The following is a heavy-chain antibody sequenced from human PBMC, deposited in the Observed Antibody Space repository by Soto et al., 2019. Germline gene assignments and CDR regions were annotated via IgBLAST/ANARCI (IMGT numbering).Heavy chain of an antibody. V-gene: IGHV4-34*01. D-gene: IGHD5-12*01. CDR3: VVSLGAGDDNNWFDP. CDR2: INHSGST. J-gene: IGHJ5*02. Sequence: SETLSLTCAVYGGSFSGYYWSWIRQPPGKGLEWIGEINHSGSTKYNPSLKSRVTISVDTSKNQFSLKLTSVTAADTAVYYCVVSLGAGDDNNWFDPWGPGTLVTVSS. CDR1: GGSFSGYY.